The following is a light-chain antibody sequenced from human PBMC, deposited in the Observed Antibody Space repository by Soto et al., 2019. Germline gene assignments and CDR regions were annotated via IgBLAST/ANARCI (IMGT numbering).Light chain of an antibody. V-gene: IGLV2-14*02. J-gene: IGLJ1*01. Sequence: QSVLTQPASVSGSPGQSITISCTGTSTDIGTYSRVSWYLQYPGKAPKLMIYDVSNRPSGVSNRFSGSKSGNTASLTISGLQDEDEADYYCSSYTSSSTYVSGTGTKFXVL. CDR3: SSYTSSSTYV. CDR2: DVS. CDR1: STDIGTYSR.